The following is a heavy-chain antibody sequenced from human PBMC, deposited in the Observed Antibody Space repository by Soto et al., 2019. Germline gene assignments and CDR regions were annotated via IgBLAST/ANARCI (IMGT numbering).Heavy chain of an antibody. CDR2: IYYSGST. Sequence: SETLSLTCTVSGGSISSYYWSWIRQPPGKGLEWIGYIYYSGSTNYNPSLKSRVTISVDTPKNQFSLKLSSVAAADTAVYYCAGGGLYGSSSPGFDPGGQGTLGTV. J-gene: IGHJ5*02. D-gene: IGHD6-6*01. CDR1: GGSISSYY. V-gene: IGHV4-59*01. CDR3: AGGGLYGSSSPGFDP.